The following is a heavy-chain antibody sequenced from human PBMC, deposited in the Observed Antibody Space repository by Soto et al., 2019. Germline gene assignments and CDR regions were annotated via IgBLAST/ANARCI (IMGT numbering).Heavy chain of an antibody. D-gene: IGHD6-13*01. J-gene: IGHJ4*02. CDR3: ARDRGYSTFDY. CDR1: GFTFRNYW. CDR2: IRQDGGEK. V-gene: IGHV3-7*01. Sequence: GGSLRLSCEASGFTFRNYWLSWVRQAPGKGLEWVANIRQDGGEKNFVDSVKGRFTISRDNAKNSLYLQMNSLRAEDTAFYYCARDRGYSTFDYWGQGTPVTVSS.